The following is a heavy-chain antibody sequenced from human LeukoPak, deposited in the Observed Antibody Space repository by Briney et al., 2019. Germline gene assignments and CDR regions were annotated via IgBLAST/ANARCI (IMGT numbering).Heavy chain of an antibody. J-gene: IGHJ4*02. CDR3: ARRDPVAGLDY. CDR2: IYYSGST. CDR1: GGSISSSSYY. D-gene: IGHD6-19*01. V-gene: IGHV4-39*01. Sequence: SETLSLTCTVSGGSISSSSYYWGWIRQPPGKGLEWIGSIYYSGSTYYNPSLKSRVTISVDTPKNQFSLKLSSVTAADTAVYYCARRDPVAGLDYWGQGTLVTVSS.